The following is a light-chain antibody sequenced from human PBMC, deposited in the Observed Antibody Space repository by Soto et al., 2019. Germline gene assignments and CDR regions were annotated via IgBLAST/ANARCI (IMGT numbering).Light chain of an antibody. Sequence: DIQMTQSPSTLSASVGARVTITCRASQSISSWLAWYQQKPGKAPKLLIYDASSLESGVPSRFSGSGSGTEFTLTLSSLQPDDFATYDCQQYNSYSYTFGQGTKLESK. J-gene: IGKJ2*01. CDR1: QSISSW. V-gene: IGKV1-5*01. CDR3: QQYNSYSYT. CDR2: DAS.